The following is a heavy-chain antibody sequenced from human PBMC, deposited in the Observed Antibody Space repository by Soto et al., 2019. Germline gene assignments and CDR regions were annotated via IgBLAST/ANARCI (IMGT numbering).Heavy chain of an antibody. CDR2: IVVGSGNT. CDR3: AAVMLGMVRGGTSDY. CDR1: GFTFTSSA. Sequence: QMQLVQSGPEVKKPGTSVKVSCKASGFTFTSSAVQWVRQARGQLLEWIGWIVVGSGNTNYAQKFQERVTISRDMSTSTDYMELSSLRSEDTAVYYCAAVMLGMVRGGTSDYGGQGTLVTVSS. D-gene: IGHD3-10*01. V-gene: IGHV1-58*01. J-gene: IGHJ4*02.